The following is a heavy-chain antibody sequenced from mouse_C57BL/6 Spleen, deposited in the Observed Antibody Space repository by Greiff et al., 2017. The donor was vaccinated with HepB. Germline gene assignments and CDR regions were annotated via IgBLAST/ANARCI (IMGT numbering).Heavy chain of an antibody. CDR2: INPNNGGT. V-gene: IGHV1-22*01. CDR1: GYTFTDYN. CDR3: ARRKYVNSFYAMDY. Sequence: EVQLQQSGPELVKPGASVKMSCKASGYTFTDYNMHWVKQSHGKSLEWIGYINPNNGGTSYNQKFKGKATLTVNKSSSTAYMELRSLTSEVSAVYYCARRKYVNSFYAMDYWGQGTSVTVSS. D-gene: IGHD2-1*01. J-gene: IGHJ4*01.